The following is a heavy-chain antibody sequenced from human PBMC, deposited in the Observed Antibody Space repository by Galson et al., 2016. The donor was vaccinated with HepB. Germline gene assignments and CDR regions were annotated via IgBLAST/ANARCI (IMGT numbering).Heavy chain of an antibody. Sequence: SVKVSCKASGYTFMNFGISWVRQAPGQGLEWMGWISSYNSNTNYIQKFQGRVTMTRETSTTTAYMELRNLTFDDTAVYYCARSEGLQTWGGGYFDPWGQGTLVTVSS. J-gene: IGHJ5*02. CDR2: ISSYNSNT. CDR1: GYTFMNFG. D-gene: IGHD4-11*01. CDR3: ARSEGLQTWGGGYFDP. V-gene: IGHV1-18*04.